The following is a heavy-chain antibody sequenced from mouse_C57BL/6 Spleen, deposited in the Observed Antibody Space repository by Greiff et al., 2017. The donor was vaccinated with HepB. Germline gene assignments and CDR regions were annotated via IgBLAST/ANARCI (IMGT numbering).Heavy chain of an antibody. J-gene: IGHJ3*01. CDR1: GYSFTSYY. V-gene: IGHV1-66*01. CDR2: IYPGSGNT. CDR3: ARSDGSSPPFAY. Sequence: VKLQQSGPELVKPGASVKISCKASGYSFTSYYIHWVKQRPGQGLEWIGWIYPGSGNTKYNEKFKGKATLTADTSSSTAYMQLSSLTSEDSAVYYCARSDGSSPPFAYWGQGTLVTVSA. D-gene: IGHD1-1*01.